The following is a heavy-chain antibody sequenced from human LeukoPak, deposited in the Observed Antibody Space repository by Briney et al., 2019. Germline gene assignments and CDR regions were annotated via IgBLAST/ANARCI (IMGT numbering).Heavy chain of an antibody. Sequence: GGSLRLSCAGSGFTFSSYAMSWVRQAPGKGLEWVSGISGSGGSTYYADSVKGRFTISRENSKNTLYLQMNSLRAEDTAVYYCAKGGDVGYCSGGSCYLPDYWGQGTLVTVSS. CDR3: AKGGDVGYCSGGSCYLPDY. CDR1: GFTFSSYA. J-gene: IGHJ4*02. D-gene: IGHD2-15*01. V-gene: IGHV3-23*01. CDR2: ISGSGGST.